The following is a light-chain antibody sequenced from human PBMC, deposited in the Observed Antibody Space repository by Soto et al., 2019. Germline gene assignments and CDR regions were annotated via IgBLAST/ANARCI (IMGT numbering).Light chain of an antibody. CDR3: QQYNIWPLWT. V-gene: IGKV3-11*01. J-gene: IGKJ1*01. CDR1: QSIGAY. CDR2: DAS. Sequence: EIVLTQSPATLSLSPGEGATLSCRASQSIGAYLAWYQQKPGQPPRLVIFDASNRAAGVAARFSGSGSGTDFTLAISSLEPEDFAVYFCQQYNIWPLWTFGQGTKVEIK.